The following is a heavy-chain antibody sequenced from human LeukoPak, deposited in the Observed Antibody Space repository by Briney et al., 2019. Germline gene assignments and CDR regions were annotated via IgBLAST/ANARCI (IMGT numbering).Heavy chain of an antibody. Sequence: SETLSLTCAVYGGSFSGYYWSWIRQPPGKGLEWIGEINHSGSTNYDPSPKSRVTISVDTSKNQFSLKLSSVTAADTAVYYCARGRGEYYYDSSGYYPWWGQGTLVTVSS. CDR3: ARGRGEYYYDSSGYYPW. V-gene: IGHV4-34*01. CDR1: GGSFSGYY. CDR2: INHSGST. J-gene: IGHJ4*02. D-gene: IGHD3-22*01.